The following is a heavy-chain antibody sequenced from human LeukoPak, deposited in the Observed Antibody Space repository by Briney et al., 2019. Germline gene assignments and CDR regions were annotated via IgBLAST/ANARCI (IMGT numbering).Heavy chain of an antibody. CDR2: IIPIFGTA. D-gene: IGHD6-13*01. CDR1: GGTFSSYA. V-gene: IGHV1-69*13. J-gene: IGHJ4*02. Sequence: SVKVSCKASGGTFSSYAISWVRQAPGQGLEWMGGIIPIFGTANYAQKFQGRVTITADESTSTAYMELSSLRSEDTAVYYCARDVAAAGPPYFDYWGQGTLVTVSS. CDR3: ARDVAAAGPPYFDY.